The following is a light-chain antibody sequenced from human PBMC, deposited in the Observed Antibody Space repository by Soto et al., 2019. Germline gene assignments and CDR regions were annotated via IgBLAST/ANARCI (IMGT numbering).Light chain of an antibody. CDR2: DAT. CDR3: QQFDKSST. CDR1: HNIERW. Sequence: IQMTQSPSTLSASVGDRVTITCRASHNIERWMAWCQQKRGRAPSLLIFDATTLHSGVPSRFSGGGSGTEFTLTINGLQPDDFATYYCQQFDKSSTFGQGTKVDIK. J-gene: IGKJ1*01. V-gene: IGKV1-5*01.